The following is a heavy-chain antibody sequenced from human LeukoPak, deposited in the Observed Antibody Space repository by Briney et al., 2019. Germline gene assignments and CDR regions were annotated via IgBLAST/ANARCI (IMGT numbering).Heavy chain of an antibody. Sequence: GGSLRLSCAASGFTVSSNYMSWVRQAPGKGLEWVSVIYSGGSTYYADSVKGRFTISRDNSKNTLYLQMNSLRAEDTAVYFCARIAAPGNRRLNFWGQGTLVTVSS. CDR2: IYSGGST. J-gene: IGHJ4*02. CDR3: ARIAAPGNRRLNF. D-gene: IGHD6-13*01. CDR1: GFTVSSNY. V-gene: IGHV3-66*01.